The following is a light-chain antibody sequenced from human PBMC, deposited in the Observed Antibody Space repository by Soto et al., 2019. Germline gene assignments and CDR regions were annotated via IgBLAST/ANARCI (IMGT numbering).Light chain of an antibody. CDR2: RNN. CDR3: QSYDSSLSGYV. CDR1: RSNIGRNY. Sequence: QSVLTQPPSASGTPGQRVSISCSGSRSNIGRNYVYWYRQLPGTAPKLLIQRNNERPSGVPDRFSGSKSGTSASLAITGLQAEDEADYYCQSYDSSLSGYVFGTGTKVTVL. V-gene: IGLV1-47*01. J-gene: IGLJ1*01.